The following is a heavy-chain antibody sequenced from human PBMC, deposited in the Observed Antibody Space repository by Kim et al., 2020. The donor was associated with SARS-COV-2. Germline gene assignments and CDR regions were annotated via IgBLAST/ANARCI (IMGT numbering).Heavy chain of an antibody. Sequence: GESLKISCKGSGYTFTNYWIGWVRLMPGKGLEWMGIIYPADFDTRYSPSFQGQVTISVDKSNSTAFLQWSSLKVPDTAMYYCARHDLSKGDPLMGNIWGQEKMVTVSS. D-gene: IGHD2-8*01. J-gene: IGHJ3*02. V-gene: IGHV5-51*01. CDR3: ARHDLSKGDPLMGNI. CDR2: IYPADFDT. CDR1: GYTFTNYW.